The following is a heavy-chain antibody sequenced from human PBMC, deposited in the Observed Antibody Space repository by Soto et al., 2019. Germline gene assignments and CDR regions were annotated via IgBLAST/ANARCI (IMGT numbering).Heavy chain of an antibody. Sequence: QVQLVESGGGVVQPGTSLRLSCEASGFTFSNYGMNWVRQAPGKGLEWVTVIWNDGSHKYYAGSVKGRFTISRDNSKNTGYLQMSSLRVEDTAVYYCARGQYAVALDFWGQGTLVTVSS. CDR2: IWNDGSHK. D-gene: IGHD2-8*01. V-gene: IGHV3-33*01. CDR1: GFTFSNYG. J-gene: IGHJ4*02. CDR3: ARGQYAVALDF.